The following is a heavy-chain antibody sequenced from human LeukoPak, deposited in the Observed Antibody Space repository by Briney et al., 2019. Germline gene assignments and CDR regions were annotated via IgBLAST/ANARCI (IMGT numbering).Heavy chain of an antibody. CDR3: ARGPGIAAAVDY. CDR1: GFTFSSYW. D-gene: IGHD6-13*01. CDR2: IYSGGST. Sequence: GGSLRLSCAASGFTFSSYWMNWARQAPGKGLEWVSVIYSGGSTYYADSVKGRFTISRDNSKNTLYLQMNSLRAEDTAVYYCARGPGIAAAVDYWGQGTLVTVSS. J-gene: IGHJ4*02. V-gene: IGHV3-53*01.